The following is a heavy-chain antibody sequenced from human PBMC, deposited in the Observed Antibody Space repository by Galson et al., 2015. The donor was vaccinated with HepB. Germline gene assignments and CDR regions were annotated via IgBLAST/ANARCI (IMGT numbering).Heavy chain of an antibody. CDR3: ARDQQATMVRGVTMGY. Sequence: SLRLSCAASGFTFSSYGMHWVRQAPGKGLEWVAVIWYDGSNKYYADSVKGRFTISRDNSKNTLYLQMNSLRAEDTAVYYCARDQQATMVRGVTMGYWGQGTLVTVSS. V-gene: IGHV3-33*01. D-gene: IGHD3-10*01. CDR1: GFTFSSYG. CDR2: IWYDGSNK. J-gene: IGHJ4*02.